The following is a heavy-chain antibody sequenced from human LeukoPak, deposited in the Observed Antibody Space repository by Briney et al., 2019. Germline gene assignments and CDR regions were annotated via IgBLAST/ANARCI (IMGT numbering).Heavy chain of an antibody. CDR2: ISWNSGSI. D-gene: IGHD2-21*02. CDR3: AKATYCGGDCYSYYFDY. CDR1: GFTFSSHW. J-gene: IGHJ4*02. V-gene: IGHV3-9*01. Sequence: GGSLRLSCAASGFTFSSHWMHWVRQAPGKGLEWVSGISWNSGSIGYADSVKGRFTISRDNAKNSLYLQMNSLRAEDTALYYCAKATYCGGDCYSYYFDYWGQGTLVTVSS.